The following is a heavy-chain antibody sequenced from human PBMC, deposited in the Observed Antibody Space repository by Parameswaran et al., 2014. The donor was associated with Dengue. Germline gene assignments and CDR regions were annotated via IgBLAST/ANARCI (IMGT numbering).Heavy chain of an antibody. CDR3: ARDSASMGVAPPWGPFDY. V-gene: IGHV1-18*01. J-gene: IGHJ4*02. D-gene: IGHD6-13*01. Sequence: WVRQAPGQGLEWMGWISAYNGHTNYAQKLQDRVTMTTDTTTSTAYMELRSLGSDDTAVYYCARDSASMGVAPPWGPFDYWGQGTLVTVSS. CDR2: ISAYNGHT.